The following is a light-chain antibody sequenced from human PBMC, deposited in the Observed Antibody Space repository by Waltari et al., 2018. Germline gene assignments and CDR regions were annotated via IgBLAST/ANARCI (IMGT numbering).Light chain of an antibody. CDR2: ENN. J-gene: IGLJ2*01. CDR3: GTWDSSLSVGV. Sequence: QSVLTQPPSVSAAPGQKVTISCSGSSPNIGNIYVSWYQQFPGTAPKLLIYENNKRPSGIPDRCSGSKSGTSATLDIHGLQTGDEADYYCGTWDSSLSVGVLGGGTKVTVL. V-gene: IGLV1-51*01. CDR1: SPNIGNIY.